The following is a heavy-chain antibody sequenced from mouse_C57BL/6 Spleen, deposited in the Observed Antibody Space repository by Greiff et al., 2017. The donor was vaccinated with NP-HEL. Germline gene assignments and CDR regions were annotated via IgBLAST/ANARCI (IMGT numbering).Heavy chain of an antibody. D-gene: IGHD2-4*01. J-gene: IGHJ2*01. CDR3: ARGDYAGGY. V-gene: IGHV1-82*01. CDR1: GYAFSSSW. Sequence: QVQLQQSGPELVKPGASVKISCKASGYAFSSSWMNWVKQRPGKGLEWIGRLYPGDGDTNYNGKFKGKATLTADKSSSTAYMPLSSLTSEDWAVYFCARGDYAGGYWGKGITVS. CDR2: LYPGDGDT.